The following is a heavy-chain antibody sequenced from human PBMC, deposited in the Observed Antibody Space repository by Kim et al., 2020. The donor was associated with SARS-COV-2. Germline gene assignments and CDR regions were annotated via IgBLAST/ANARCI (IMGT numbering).Heavy chain of an antibody. J-gene: IGHJ4*02. CDR2: INQDGTEK. CDR3: ARVSNWHGDY. CDR1: GFTFSNYW. Sequence: GGSLRLSCAASGFTFSNYWMTWVRQAPGKGLEWVANINQDGTEKNYLDSVKGRFTISRDNAKNSLYLQLNSLRAEDTAVYYCARVSNWHGDYWGRGTLVTVSS. V-gene: IGHV3-7*03.